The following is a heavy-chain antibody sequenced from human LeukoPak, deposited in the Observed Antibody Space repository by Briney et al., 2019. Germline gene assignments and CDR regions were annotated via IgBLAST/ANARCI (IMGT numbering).Heavy chain of an antibody. CDR3: AKPTSGSGSFLIDY. D-gene: IGHD1-26*01. J-gene: IGHJ4*02. Sequence: GGSLRLSCAGSRFTFSSYVMTWVRQAPGKGLEWVSSISGSGESTFYVDSVKGRFTISRDNSKNTLYLQMNSLRAEDTAVYYCAKPTSGSGSFLIDYWGQGTLVTVSS. V-gene: IGHV3-23*01. CDR1: RFTFSSYV. CDR2: ISGSGEST.